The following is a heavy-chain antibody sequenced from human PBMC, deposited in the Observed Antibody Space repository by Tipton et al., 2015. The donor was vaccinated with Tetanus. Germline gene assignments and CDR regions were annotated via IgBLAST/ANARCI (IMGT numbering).Heavy chain of an antibody. V-gene: IGHV1-69*01. J-gene: IGHJ4*02. D-gene: IGHD2-21*01. CDR1: GSTFTNYA. Sequence: QVQLVQSGAEMKKPGSSVKVSCKASGSTFTNYALSWVRQAPGQGLEWVGGITPIFGTTNSAPKFQGRVTITADESTNTAYMELSSRRSEATAVYYCARAPNRISRASAHWGQGTHIPVSS. CDR2: ITPIFGTT. CDR3: ARAPNRISRASAH.